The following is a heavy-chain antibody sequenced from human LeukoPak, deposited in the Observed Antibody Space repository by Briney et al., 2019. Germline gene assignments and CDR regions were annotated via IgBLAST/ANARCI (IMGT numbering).Heavy chain of an antibody. J-gene: IGHJ4*02. CDR3: AKLAPGQLVSYLDY. Sequence: PGGSLRLSCAASGFTFSSFAMTWVRQAPGKGLEWVSAISGSGGSTYYADSVKGRFTISRDNSKNTLYLQMNSLRAEDTAVYYCAKLAPGQLVSYLDYWGQGTLVTVSS. D-gene: IGHD6-6*01. V-gene: IGHV3-23*01. CDR2: ISGSGGST. CDR1: GFTFSSFA.